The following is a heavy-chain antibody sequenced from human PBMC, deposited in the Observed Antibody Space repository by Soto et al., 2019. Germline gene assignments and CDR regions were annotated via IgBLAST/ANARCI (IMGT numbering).Heavy chain of an antibody. V-gene: IGHV1-18*04. CDR2: INVDNGET. Sequence: QVQLVQSGAEVKKPGASVKVSCKASGYNFMRYGFTWVRQAPGQGLECMGWINVDNGETKYTQKIQGRVTMTTDTSTSTVYMELRSLTSDDTAVYYCARWISGGYSDWFDTWGHGTLVTVSS. CDR3: ARWISGGYSDWFDT. J-gene: IGHJ5*01. CDR1: GYNFMRYG. D-gene: IGHD2-15*01.